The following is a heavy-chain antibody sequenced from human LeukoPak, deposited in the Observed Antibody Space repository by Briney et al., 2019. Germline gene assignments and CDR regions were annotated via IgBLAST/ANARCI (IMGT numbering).Heavy chain of an antibody. Sequence: GGSLRLSCAASGFTFSSYAMSWVRQAPGKGLEWVSAISGSGGSTYYADSVKGRFTISRDNSKNTLYLQMNNLRAEDTAVYYCARGLRFLEWLSYFDYWGQGTLVTVSS. CDR2: ISGSGGST. J-gene: IGHJ4*02. CDR1: GFTFSSYA. V-gene: IGHV3-23*01. CDR3: ARGLRFLEWLSYFDY. D-gene: IGHD3-3*01.